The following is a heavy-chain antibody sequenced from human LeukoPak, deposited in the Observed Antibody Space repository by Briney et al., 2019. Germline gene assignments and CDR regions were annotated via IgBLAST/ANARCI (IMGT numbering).Heavy chain of an antibody. D-gene: IGHD3-22*01. Sequence: SETLSPTCTVSGDSISSYYWNWIRQPPGKGLEWIGYIYYRGSTNYNPSLKSRVTISVDTSKNQFSLKLSSVTAADTAVYYCAKAYYFDSSGYYGHYYFDSWGQGTLVTVSS. CDR1: GDSISSYY. V-gene: IGHV4-59*01. J-gene: IGHJ4*02. CDR2: IYYRGST. CDR3: AKAYYFDSSGYYGHYYFDS.